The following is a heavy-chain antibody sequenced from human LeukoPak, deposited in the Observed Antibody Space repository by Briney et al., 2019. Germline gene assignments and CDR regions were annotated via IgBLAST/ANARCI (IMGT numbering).Heavy chain of an antibody. J-gene: IGHJ4*02. V-gene: IGHV4-38-2*02. CDR2: IYHSGST. CDR1: GYSISSGYY. CDR3: AREGVGRDGYNLDY. D-gene: IGHD5-24*01. Sequence: SETLSLTCTVSGYSISSGYYWGWIRQPPGKGLEWIGSIYHSGSTYYNPSLKSRVTISVDTSKNQFSLKLSSVTAADTAVYYCAREGVGRDGYNLDYWGQGTLVTVSS.